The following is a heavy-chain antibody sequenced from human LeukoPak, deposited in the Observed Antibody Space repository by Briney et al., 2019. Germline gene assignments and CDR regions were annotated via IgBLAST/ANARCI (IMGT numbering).Heavy chain of an antibody. CDR3: ARGYKPASGKDGAFDI. J-gene: IGHJ3*02. CDR1: GDSINKFY. D-gene: IGHD6-13*01. Sequence: SETLSLTCFVSGDSINKFYWSWIRQPAGKGLEWIGRVSSSGSTDYNPSLENRVSMSVDTSRNQFSLRLRTMTAADTALYYCARGYKPASGKDGAFDIWGRGTVVTVSS. CDR2: VSSSGST. V-gene: IGHV4-4*07.